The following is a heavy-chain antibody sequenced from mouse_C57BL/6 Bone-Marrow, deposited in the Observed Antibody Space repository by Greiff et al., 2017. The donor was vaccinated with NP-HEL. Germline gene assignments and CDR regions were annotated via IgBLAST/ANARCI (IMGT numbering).Heavy chain of an antibody. CDR3: ARFYGSILFDY. V-gene: IGHV1-75*01. CDR1: GYTFTDYY. J-gene: IGHJ2*01. Sequence: LVESGPELVKPGASVKISCTASGYTFTDYYINWVQQRPGQGLEWIGWIFPGSGSTYYTEKFKGKATLTVDKSSSTAYMLLSSLTSEDSAVYFCARFYGSILFDYWGQGTTLTVSS. CDR2: IFPGSGST. D-gene: IGHD1-1*01.